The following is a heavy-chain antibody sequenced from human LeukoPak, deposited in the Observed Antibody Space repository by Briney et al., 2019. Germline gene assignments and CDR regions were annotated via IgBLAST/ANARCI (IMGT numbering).Heavy chain of an antibody. D-gene: IGHD5-12*01. J-gene: IGHJ4*02. CDR2: IDPSDSYT. CDR1: GYSFTSYW. CDR3: ARHGSPLVATATWLDY. Sequence: GESLKISCKGSGYSFTSYWTSWVRQMPGKGLDWMGNIDPSDSYTNYSPSFQGHVTISADKSISTAYLQWNSLKASDTAMYYCARHGSPLVATATWLDYWGQGTLVTVSS. V-gene: IGHV5-10-1*01.